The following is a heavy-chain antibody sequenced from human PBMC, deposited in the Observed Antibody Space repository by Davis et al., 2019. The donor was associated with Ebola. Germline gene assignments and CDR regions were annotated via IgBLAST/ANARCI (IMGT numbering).Heavy chain of an antibody. Sequence: GESLKISCAASGFTFSNAWMNWARQASGKGLEWVGRIRSKANSYATAYAASVKGRFTISRDDSKNTAYLQMNSLKTEDTAVYYCSADDYWGQGTLVTVSS. D-gene: IGHD2-2*01. V-gene: IGHV3-73*01. CDR1: GFTFSNAW. CDR3: SADDY. J-gene: IGHJ4*02. CDR2: IRSKANSYAT.